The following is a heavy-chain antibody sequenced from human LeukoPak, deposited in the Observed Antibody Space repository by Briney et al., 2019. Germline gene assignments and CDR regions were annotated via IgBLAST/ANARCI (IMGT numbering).Heavy chain of an antibody. V-gene: IGHV1-69*13. CDR2: IIPIFGTA. CDR3: AREGYSSGWYAY. Sequence: AAVKVSCKASGDTLRSDAISCGRPAPQQRLEWMGGIIPIFGTANYAQKFQGRVTITADESTSTAYMELSSLRSEDTAVYYCAREGYSSGWYAYWGQGTLVTVSS. D-gene: IGHD6-19*01. CDR1: GDTLRSDA. J-gene: IGHJ4*02.